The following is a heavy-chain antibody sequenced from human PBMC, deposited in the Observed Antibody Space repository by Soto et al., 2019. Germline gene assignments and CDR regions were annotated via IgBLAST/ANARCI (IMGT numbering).Heavy chain of an antibody. D-gene: IGHD6-13*01. J-gene: IGHJ4*02. Sequence: QVQLQESGPGLVKPSQTLSLTCTVSGGSISSGGYFWSWVRQHPGKGLEWIGNIYYSERTYYNPSLKSRVTISVDTSKNQFSLKLSSVTAADTAVYYCARFAREENPKVGSWYYFDYWGQGTRVTFSS. CDR2: IYYSERT. V-gene: IGHV4-31*03. CDR1: GGSISSGGYF. CDR3: ARFAREENPKVGSWYYFDY.